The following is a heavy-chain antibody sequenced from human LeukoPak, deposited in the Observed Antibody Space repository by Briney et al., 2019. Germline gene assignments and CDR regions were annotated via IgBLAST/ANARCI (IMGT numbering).Heavy chain of an antibody. CDR3: ARFPTNDYGDYYFDY. D-gene: IGHD4-17*01. CDR2: VYYSGST. V-gene: IGHV4-59*01. CDR1: GGSISSYY. Sequence: SETLSLTCTVSGGSISSYYWSWIRQPPGKGLEWIGYVYYSGSTNYNPSLKSRVTISVDTSKNQFSLKLSSVTAADTAVYYCARFPTNDYGDYYFDYWGQGTLVTVSS. J-gene: IGHJ4*02.